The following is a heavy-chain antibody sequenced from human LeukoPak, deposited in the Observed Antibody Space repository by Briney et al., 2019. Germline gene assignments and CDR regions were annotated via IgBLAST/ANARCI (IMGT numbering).Heavy chain of an antibody. CDR1: GCSISSGSYY. Sequence: SQTLSLTCTASGCSISSGSYYWSWIRQPAGKGQEWIGRIYSGGSSNYNPFLKSRVTISVDSSNNQFSLKHSSVAAADTAVYYCARFTFGGVIVPSWGQGTLVTVSS. CDR3: ARFTFGGVIVPS. D-gene: IGHD3-16*02. J-gene: IGHJ4*02. CDR2: IYSGGSS. V-gene: IGHV4-61*02.